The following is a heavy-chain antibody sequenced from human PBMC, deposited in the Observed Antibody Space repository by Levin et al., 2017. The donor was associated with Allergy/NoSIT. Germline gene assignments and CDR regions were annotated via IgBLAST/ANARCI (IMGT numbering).Heavy chain of an antibody. J-gene: IGHJ4*02. V-gene: IGHV3-30*18. CDR3: AKDGKTFWAANYFDY. CDR1: GFAFYSFG. Sequence: PGGSLRLSCAASGFAFYSFGLHWVRQAPGKGLEWVAVISHDGRITRYSESVKGRFTISRDNSKNTVNLQMNSLSAEDTAVYYCAKDGKTFWAANYFDYWGQGTLVTVSS. D-gene: IGHD1-26*01. CDR2: ISHDGRIT.